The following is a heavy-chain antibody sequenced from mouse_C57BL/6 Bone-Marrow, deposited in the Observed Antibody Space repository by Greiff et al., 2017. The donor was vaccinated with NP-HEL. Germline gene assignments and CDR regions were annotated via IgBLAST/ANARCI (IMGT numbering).Heavy chain of an antibody. D-gene: IGHD2-2*01. CDR1: GYTFTDYY. CDR3: ASGYDGAY. CDR2: IYPGSGNT. Sequence: VQLQQSGAELVRPGASVKLSCKASGYTFTDYYINWVKQRPGQGLEWIARIYPGSGNTYYTEKFTGKATLTAEKSSSTAYMQLSSLTSEDTAVYFYASGYDGAYWGQGTLVTVSA. V-gene: IGHV1-76*01. J-gene: IGHJ3*01.